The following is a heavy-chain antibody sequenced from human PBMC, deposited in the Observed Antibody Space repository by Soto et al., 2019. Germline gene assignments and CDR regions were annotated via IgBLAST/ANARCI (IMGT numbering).Heavy chain of an antibody. D-gene: IGHD3-22*01. J-gene: IGHJ4*02. CDR1: GLNFNNAW. CDR3: NTGGPHSSGYPLDY. Sequence: GASLRLSCAASGLNFNNAWVNWVRQAPGKGLEWVGRIKSIIDGGTTDYVAPVKGRFTISRDDSKTTLYLEMNSLKTEDTAVYYCNTGGPHSSGYPLDYWGQGILVTVSS. V-gene: IGHV3-15*07. CDR2: IKSIIDGGTT.